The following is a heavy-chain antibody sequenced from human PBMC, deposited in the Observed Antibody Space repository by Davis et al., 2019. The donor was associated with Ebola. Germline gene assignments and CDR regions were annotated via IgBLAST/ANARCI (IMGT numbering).Heavy chain of an antibody. J-gene: IGHJ5*02. D-gene: IGHD6-19*01. CDR2: ISSSSSYT. CDR1: GFTFSDYY. V-gene: IGHV3-11*06. Sequence: GESLKISCAASGFTFSDYYMSWIRQAPGKGLEWVSYISSSSSYTNYADSVKGRFTISRDNAKNSLYLQMNSLRAEDTAVYYCAREVYSSGWYDSFWFDPWGQGTRVTVSS. CDR3: AREVYSSGWYDSFWFDP.